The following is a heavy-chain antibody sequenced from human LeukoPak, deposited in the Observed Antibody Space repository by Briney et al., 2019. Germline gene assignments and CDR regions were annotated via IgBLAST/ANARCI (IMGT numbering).Heavy chain of an antibody. V-gene: IGHV4-39*01. CDR3: ARLLDTSGLFDY. J-gene: IGHJ4*02. D-gene: IGHD3-22*01. Sequence: PSETLSLTCTVSGGSISSSLFYWAWIRQPPGKGLEWIGIVYYSGSTYCNPSLKSRVTISVDTSKNQFSLKLSSVTAADTAVYYCARLLDTSGLFDYWGQGALVTVSS. CDR1: GGSISSSLFY. CDR2: VYYSGST.